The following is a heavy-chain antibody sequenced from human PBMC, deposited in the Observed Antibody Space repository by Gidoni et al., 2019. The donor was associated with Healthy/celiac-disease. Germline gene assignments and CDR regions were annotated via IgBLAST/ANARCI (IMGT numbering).Heavy chain of an antibody. J-gene: IGHJ6*02. D-gene: IGHD1-26*01. CDR1: GFTFGDSA. V-gene: IGHV3-49*03. CDR3: TRGSVGAATSIWYYYYGMDV. CDR2: IRSKAYGGTT. Sequence: EVQLVESGGGLVQPGRSLRLSCTASGFTFGDSAMSWFRQAPGKGLEWVGFIRSKAYGGTTEYAASVKGRFTISRDDSKSIAYLQMNSLKTEDTAVYYCTRGSVGAATSIWYYYYGMDVWGQGTTVTVSS.